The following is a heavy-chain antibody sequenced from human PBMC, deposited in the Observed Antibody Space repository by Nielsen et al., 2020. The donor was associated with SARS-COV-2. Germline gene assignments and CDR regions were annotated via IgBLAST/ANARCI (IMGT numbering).Heavy chain of an antibody. V-gene: IGHV3-9*01. CDR3: AAMVRGVIDAFDI. CDR1: GFTFDDYA. J-gene: IGHJ3*02. D-gene: IGHD3-10*01. Sequence: SLKISCAASGFTFDDYAMHWVRQAPGKGLEWVSGISWNSGSIGYADSVKGRFTISRDNAKNSLYLQMNSLRAEDTALYYCAAMVRGVIDAFDIWGQGTMVTVSS. CDR2: ISWNSGSI.